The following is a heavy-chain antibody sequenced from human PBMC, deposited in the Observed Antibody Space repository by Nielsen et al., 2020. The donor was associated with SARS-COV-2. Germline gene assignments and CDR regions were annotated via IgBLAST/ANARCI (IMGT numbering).Heavy chain of an antibody. CDR1: GASISSSIYS. CDR3: ARGPRGYSYGYVDY. D-gene: IGHD5-18*01. J-gene: IGHJ4*02. V-gene: IGHV4-39*07. CDR2: IYSSGSN. Sequence: SETLSLTCTVSGASISSSIYSWGWIRQPPGKGLEWIGIIYSSGSNDYSPSLKSRVTISIDMSKNQFSLKLSSVTAADTAVYYCARGPRGYSYGYVDYWGQGTLVTVSS.